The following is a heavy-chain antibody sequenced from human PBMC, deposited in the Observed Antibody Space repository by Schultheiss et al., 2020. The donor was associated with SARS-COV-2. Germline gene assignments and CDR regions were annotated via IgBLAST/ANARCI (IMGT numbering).Heavy chain of an antibody. V-gene: IGHV4-61*08. Sequence: SETLSLTCAVSGGSISSGGYSWSWIRQPPGKGLEWIGYIYYSGSTNYNPSLKSRVTISVDTSKNQFSLKLSSVTAADTAVYYCAIVDTAMDAFDPWGQGTLVTVSS. CDR2: IYYSGST. D-gene: IGHD5-18*01. J-gene: IGHJ5*02. CDR3: AIVDTAMDAFDP. CDR1: GGSISSGGYS.